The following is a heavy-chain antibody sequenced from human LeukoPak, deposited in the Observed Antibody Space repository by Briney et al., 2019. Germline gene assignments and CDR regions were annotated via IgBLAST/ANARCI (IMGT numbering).Heavy chain of an antibody. CDR2: ISGSGDST. D-gene: IGHD4-17*01. J-gene: IGHJ4*02. CDR3: AKEGNGDYYFDY. Sequence: GGSRRLSWAASGFTFSSYAMSWVSQAPGKGLDWVSAISGSGDSTYYADAVKGRFTISRDNSKNTLYLQMNSLRAEDTAIYYCAKEGNGDYYFDYWGQGTLVTVSS. CDR1: GFTFSSYA. V-gene: IGHV3-23*01.